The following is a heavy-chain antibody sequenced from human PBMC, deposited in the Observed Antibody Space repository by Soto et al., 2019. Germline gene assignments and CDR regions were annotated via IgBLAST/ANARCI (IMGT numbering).Heavy chain of an antibody. CDR3: ARHGEEVVVTAPPHDAFDI. D-gene: IGHD2-21*02. CDR2: IYYSGST. V-gene: IGHV4-39*01. J-gene: IGHJ3*02. Sequence: SETLSLTCTVSGGSISSSSYYWGWIRQPPGKGLEWIGSIYYSGSTYYNPSLKSRVTISVDTSKNQFSLKLSSVTAAGTAVYYCARHGEEVVVTAPPHDAFDIWGQGTMVTVSS. CDR1: GGSISSSSYY.